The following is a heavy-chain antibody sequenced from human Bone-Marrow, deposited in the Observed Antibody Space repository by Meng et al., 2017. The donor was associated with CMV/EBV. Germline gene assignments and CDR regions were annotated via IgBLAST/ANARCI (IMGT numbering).Heavy chain of an antibody. CDR2: IWYDGSNE. Sequence: GESLKISCAASGFSFSSYAMHWVRQAPGKGLEWVAIIWYDGSNEYYADSVKGRFTISRDNAKNTLYLQMTSLRAEDTAVYYCAKDIQSGFFDYWGQGTLVTVSS. CDR1: GFSFSSYA. D-gene: IGHD3-22*01. CDR3: AKDIQSGFFDY. J-gene: IGHJ4*02. V-gene: IGHV3-33*06.